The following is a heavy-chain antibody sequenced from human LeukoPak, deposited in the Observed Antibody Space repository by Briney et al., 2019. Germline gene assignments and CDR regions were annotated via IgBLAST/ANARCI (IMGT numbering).Heavy chain of an antibody. CDR2: MRQDGGEI. V-gene: IGHV3-7*01. CDR1: GFTFSIYW. Sequence: GGSLRLSCAASGFTFSIYWMSWVRQAPGKGLEWVANMRQDGGEIYYVDSVKGRFTISRDNAKNSLSLQMNGLRAEDTAVYYCARRVSGREKYFDYWGQGTLVTVSS. J-gene: IGHJ4*02. D-gene: IGHD6-19*01. CDR3: ARRVSGREKYFDY.